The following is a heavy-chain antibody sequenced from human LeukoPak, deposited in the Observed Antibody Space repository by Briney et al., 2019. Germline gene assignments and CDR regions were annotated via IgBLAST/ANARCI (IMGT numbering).Heavy chain of an antibody. Sequence: GGSLRLSCAASGFTFSNAWMSWVRQAPGKGLEWVGRIKSKTDGGTTDYAAPVKGRFTISRDDSKDTLYLQMNSLKTEDTAVYYCTTDLCCSSTSCYNSFDYWGQGTLVTVSS. CDR1: GFTFSNAW. J-gene: IGHJ4*02. V-gene: IGHV3-15*01. D-gene: IGHD2-2*02. CDR3: TTDLCCSSTSCYNSFDY. CDR2: IKSKTDGGTT.